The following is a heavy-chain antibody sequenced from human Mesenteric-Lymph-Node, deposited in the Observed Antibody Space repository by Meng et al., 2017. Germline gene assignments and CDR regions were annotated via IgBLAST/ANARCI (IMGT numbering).Heavy chain of an antibody. D-gene: IGHD2-2*01. CDR2: INPNSRGT. V-gene: IGHV1-2*06. CDR1: GYAFGDYY. Sequence: QGQLVQAGTEMKKPGASVKASCKVSGYAFGDYYLHWVRQAPGLGLEWMGRINPNSRGTNYAQRFQGRVTMTRDTSISTAYLELTRLTSDDTAVYYCAILGYERGDAEEVPAVWGQGSLVTVSS. J-gene: IGHJ4*02. CDR3: AILGYERGDAEEVPAV.